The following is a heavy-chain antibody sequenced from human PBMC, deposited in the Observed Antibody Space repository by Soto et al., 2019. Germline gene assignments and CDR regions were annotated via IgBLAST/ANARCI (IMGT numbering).Heavy chain of an antibody. CDR1: GGSFTNYY. Sequence: QVRLQESGPGLAKPSETLSLTCTVSGGSFTNYYWNWIRQPPGKGPEWIAYISHNGRTDYNPSLKSRVTISMDTSKNQFSLRLNSVATADTAVYYCARADTSGSGRLSPFDAFDIWGRGTMITVSS. J-gene: IGHJ3*02. CDR3: ARADTSGSGRLSPFDAFDI. CDR2: ISHNGRT. D-gene: IGHD3-10*01. V-gene: IGHV4-59*01.